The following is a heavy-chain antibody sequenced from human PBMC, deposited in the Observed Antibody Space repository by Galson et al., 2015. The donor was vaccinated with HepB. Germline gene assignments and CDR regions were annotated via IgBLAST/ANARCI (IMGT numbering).Heavy chain of an antibody. D-gene: IGHD6-13*01. CDR1: GFTFSNAW. Sequence: SLRLSCAASGFTFSNAWMNWVSQAPGKGLEWVGRIQSKTDGGTTDYAAPVKGRFTISRDDSKNTLYLQMNSLKTEDTAVYYCTTEPQQLGSDLDYWGQGTLVTVSS. V-gene: IGHV3-15*07. J-gene: IGHJ4*02. CDR3: TTEPQQLGSDLDY. CDR2: IQSKTDGGTT.